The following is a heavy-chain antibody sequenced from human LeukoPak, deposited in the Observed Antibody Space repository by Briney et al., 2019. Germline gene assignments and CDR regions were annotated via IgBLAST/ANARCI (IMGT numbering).Heavy chain of an antibody. CDR1: GFTFSSYA. Sequence: AGGSLRLSCAASGFTFSSYAMSWVRQAPGKGLEWVSAISGSGGSTYYADSVKGRFTISRDNSKNTLYLQMNSLRAEDTAVYYCAKVKTAAGHYYYYYMDVWGKGITVTVSS. D-gene: IGHD6-13*01. J-gene: IGHJ6*03. V-gene: IGHV3-23*01. CDR3: AKVKTAAGHYYYYYMDV. CDR2: ISGSGGST.